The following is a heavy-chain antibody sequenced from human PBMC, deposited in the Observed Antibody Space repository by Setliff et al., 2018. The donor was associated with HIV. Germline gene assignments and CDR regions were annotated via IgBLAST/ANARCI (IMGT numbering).Heavy chain of an antibody. V-gene: IGHV4-34*01. CDR2: INHSGST. Sequence: PSATLSLTCDVYGGSFSGYYWSWIRQPPGKGLEWIGKINHSGSTNYNPSLKSRVTISVDTSRNQFPLKLNSVTAADTAVYYCARVGYYDSSFDYWGQGTLVTVSS. D-gene: IGHD3-22*01. CDR1: GGSFSGYY. J-gene: IGHJ4*02. CDR3: ARVGYYDSSFDY.